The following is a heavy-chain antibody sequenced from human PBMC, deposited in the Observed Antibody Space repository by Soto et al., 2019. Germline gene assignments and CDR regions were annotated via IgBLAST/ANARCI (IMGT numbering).Heavy chain of an antibody. V-gene: IGHV4-59*01. CDR1: GGSISSYY. CDR2: IYYSGST. J-gene: IGHJ6*02. CDR3: ERATADYYGMDV. D-gene: IGHD6-19*01. Sequence: SETLSLTCTVSGGSISSYYWSWIRQPPGKGLEWIGYIYYSGSTNYNPSLKSRVTISVDTSKNQFSLKLSSVTAAATAVYYCERATADYYGMDVWGQGTTVTVSS.